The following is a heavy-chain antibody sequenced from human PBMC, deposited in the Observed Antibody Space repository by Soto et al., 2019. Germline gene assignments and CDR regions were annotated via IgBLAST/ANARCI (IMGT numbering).Heavy chain of an antibody. CDR3: AKDRSAARPVAVAVGWVDP. J-gene: IGHJ5*02. Sequence: GRSMRLSCAAAGFTFSSYGMHWVRQAPGKGLEWVAVISYDGSNKYYADSVKGRFTISRDNSKNTLYLQMNSLRAEDTAVYYCAKDRSAARPVAVAVGWVDPWGQGTVVTVS. D-gene: IGHD6-19*01. CDR2: ISYDGSNK. CDR1: GFTFSSYG. V-gene: IGHV3-30*18.